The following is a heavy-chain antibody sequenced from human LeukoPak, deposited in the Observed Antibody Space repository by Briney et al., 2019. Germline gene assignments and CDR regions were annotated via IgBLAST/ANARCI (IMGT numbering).Heavy chain of an antibody. V-gene: IGHV5-51*01. Sequence: GESLKISCKGSGYSFTTYWIAWVRQMPGKGLEWMGIIYPGDSDTRYSPSFQGQVTISADKSISTAYLQWGSLKASDTAMFYCARLGITGTTLYYFDYWGQGTLVTVSS. CDR3: ARLGITGTTLYYFDY. CDR2: IYPGDSDT. J-gene: IGHJ4*02. CDR1: GYSFTTYW. D-gene: IGHD1-20*01.